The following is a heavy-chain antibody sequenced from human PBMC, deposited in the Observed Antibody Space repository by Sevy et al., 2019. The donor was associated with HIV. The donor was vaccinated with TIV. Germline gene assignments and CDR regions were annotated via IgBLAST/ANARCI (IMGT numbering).Heavy chain of an antibody. CDR2: INPTSGGT. CDR3: ARVAHGILLWPPFDY. V-gene: IGHV1-2*02. J-gene: IGHJ4*02. D-gene: IGHD5-18*01. Sequence: ASVKVSCKASGYTFTDYYIHWVRQAPGQGLEWMGWINPTSGGTNYAQKFQDSVTMTRDTAITTAYMEVNRLRSDDTAVYYCARVAHGILLWPPFDYWGQGALVTVSS. CDR1: GYTFTDYY.